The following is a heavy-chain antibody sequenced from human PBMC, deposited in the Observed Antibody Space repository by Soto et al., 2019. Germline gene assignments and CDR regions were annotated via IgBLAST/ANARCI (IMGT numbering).Heavy chain of an antibody. Sequence: SETLSLTCAVSGGSISSSNWWSWVRQPPGKGLEWIGEIYHSGSTNYNPSLKSRVTISVDKSKNQFSLKLSSVTAADTAVYYCARGWPSSGWFPGRGDAFDIWGQGTMVTVSS. D-gene: IGHD6-19*01. V-gene: IGHV4-4*02. J-gene: IGHJ3*02. CDR2: IYHSGST. CDR3: ARGWPSSGWFPGRGDAFDI. CDR1: GGSISSSNW.